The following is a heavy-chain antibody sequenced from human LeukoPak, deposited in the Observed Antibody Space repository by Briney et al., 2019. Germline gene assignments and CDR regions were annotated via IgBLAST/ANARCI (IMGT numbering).Heavy chain of an antibody. Sequence: ASGTVSCKASRYTFTNYYMHWVRQAPGQGLEWKGLINPSGGSTREAQKFQGRVTMTRDMSTSTVYMELSSLRSEDTAVYYCARGVYDFWSGYHDAFDIWGQGTMVTVSS. V-gene: IGHV1-46*01. CDR2: INPSGGST. D-gene: IGHD3-3*01. J-gene: IGHJ3*02. CDR1: RYTFTNYY. CDR3: ARGVYDFWSGYHDAFDI.